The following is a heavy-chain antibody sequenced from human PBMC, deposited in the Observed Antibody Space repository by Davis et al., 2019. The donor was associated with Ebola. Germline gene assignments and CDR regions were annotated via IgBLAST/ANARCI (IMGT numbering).Heavy chain of an antibody. CDR1: GGSISSGGYS. V-gene: IGHV4-30-2*01. D-gene: IGHD5-12*01. CDR3: ARSRRVVATISYYYYYGMDV. CDR2: IYHSGST. J-gene: IGHJ6*02. Sequence: SETLSLTCAVSGGSISSGGYSWSWIRQPPGKGLEWIGYIYHSGSTYYNPSLKSRVTISVDTSKNQFSLKLSSVTAADTAVYYCARSRRVVATISYYYYYGMDVWGQGTTVTVSS.